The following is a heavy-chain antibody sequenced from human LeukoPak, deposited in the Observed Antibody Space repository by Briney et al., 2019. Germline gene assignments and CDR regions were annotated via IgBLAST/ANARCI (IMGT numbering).Heavy chain of an antibody. J-gene: IGHJ6*02. V-gene: IGHV1-18*01. CDR1: GYTFTSYG. CDR2: TSAYNGNT. Sequence: ASVKVSCKASGYTFTSYGISWVRQAPGQGLEWMGWTSAYNGNTNYAQKLQGRVTMTTDTSTSTAYMELRSLRSDDTAVYYCARTDRDIVVVPAARSYYYYGMDVWGQGTTVTVSS. CDR3: ARTDRDIVVVPAARSYYYYGMDV. D-gene: IGHD2-2*01.